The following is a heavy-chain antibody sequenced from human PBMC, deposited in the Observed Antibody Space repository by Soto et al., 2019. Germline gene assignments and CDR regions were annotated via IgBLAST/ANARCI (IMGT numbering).Heavy chain of an antibody. V-gene: IGHV1-18*04. Sequence: QVQLVQSGAEVKKPGASVKVSCKASGYTFTSYGISWVRQAPGQGLEWMGWISAYNGNTNYAQKLQGRVTMTTDTSRSTAYIELRSLRYADTAVYYCARDGGVVVAAGDAFDIWGQGNMVTVSS. D-gene: IGHD3-16*01. CDR2: ISAYNGNT. J-gene: IGHJ3*02. CDR3: ARDGGVVVAAGDAFDI. CDR1: GYTFTSYG.